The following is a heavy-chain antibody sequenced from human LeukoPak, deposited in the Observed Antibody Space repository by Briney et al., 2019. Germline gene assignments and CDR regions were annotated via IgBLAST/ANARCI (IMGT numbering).Heavy chain of an antibody. CDR1: GFTFSSYA. Sequence: GGSLRLSCAASGFTFSSYAMSWVRQAPGKRLEWVSAISGSGGSTYYADSVGGRFTISRDNSKNTLYLQMNSLRAEDTAVYYCAKDLDGWSSSWYEDFDYWGQGTLVTVSS. V-gene: IGHV3-23*01. CDR2: ISGSGGST. J-gene: IGHJ4*02. CDR3: AKDLDGWSSSWYEDFDY. D-gene: IGHD6-13*01.